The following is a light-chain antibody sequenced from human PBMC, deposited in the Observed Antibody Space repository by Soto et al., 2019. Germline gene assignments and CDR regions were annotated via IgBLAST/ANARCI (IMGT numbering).Light chain of an antibody. V-gene: IGLV2-23*01. CDR1: SSDVGSYNL. J-gene: IGLJ3*02. CDR2: EGS. Sequence: QSVLTQPVSVSGSPGQSITISCTGTSSDVGSYNLVCWYQQHPGKAPKLMIYEGSKRPSGVSNRFSGSKSGNTASLTISGLQAEEEADYYCCSYAGSNWVFGGGTKVTV. CDR3: CSYAGSNWV.